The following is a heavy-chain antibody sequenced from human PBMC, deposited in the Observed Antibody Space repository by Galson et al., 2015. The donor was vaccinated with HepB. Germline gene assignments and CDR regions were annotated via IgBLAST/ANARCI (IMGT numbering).Heavy chain of an antibody. CDR2: INPNSGGT. V-gene: IGHV1-2*04. CDR3: ARDSHSQRGAFDI. D-gene: IGHD5-18*01. J-gene: IGHJ3*02. Sequence: SVKVSCKASGYTFTGYYMHWVRQAPGQGLEWMGWINPNSGGTNYAQKFQGWVTMTRDTSISTAYMELSRLRSDDTAVYYCARDSHSQRGAFDIWGQGTMVTVSS. CDR1: GYTFTGYY.